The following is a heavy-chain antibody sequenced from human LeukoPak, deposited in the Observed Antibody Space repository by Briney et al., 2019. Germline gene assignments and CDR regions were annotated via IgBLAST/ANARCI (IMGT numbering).Heavy chain of an antibody. CDR2: ISSSGGST. V-gene: IGHV3-64D*06. CDR3: AALGGYYDILTGYYQSKNWFDP. J-gene: IGHJ5*02. Sequence: GGSLRLSCSASGFTFSSYAMHWVRQAPGKGLEYVSAISSSGGSTYYADSVKGRFTISRDNSKNTLYLQMSSLRAEDTAVYYCAALGGYYDILTGYYQSKNWFDPWDQGTLVTVSS. CDR1: GFTFSSYA. D-gene: IGHD3-9*01.